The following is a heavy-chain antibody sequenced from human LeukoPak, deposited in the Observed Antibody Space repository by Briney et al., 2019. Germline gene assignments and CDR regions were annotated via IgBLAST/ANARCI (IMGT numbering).Heavy chain of an antibody. CDR3: AHIPNSNILTGSYTGYYFDY. D-gene: IGHD3-9*01. CDR2: IYWNDDK. J-gene: IGHJ4*02. Sequence: SGPTLVNPTQTLTLTCTFSGFSLSTSGVGVGWIRQPPGKALEWLALIYWNDDKRYSPSLKSRLTLTKDTSKNQVVLTMTNVDPVDTATYYCAHIPNSNILTGSYTGYYFDYWGQGTLVTVSS. CDR1: GFSLSTSGVG. V-gene: IGHV2-5*01.